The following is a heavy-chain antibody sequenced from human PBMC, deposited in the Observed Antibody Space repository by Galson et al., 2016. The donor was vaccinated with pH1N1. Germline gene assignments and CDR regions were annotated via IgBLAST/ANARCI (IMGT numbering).Heavy chain of an antibody. V-gene: IGHV3-30*02. CDR2: IRYDGSNK. J-gene: IGHJ4*02. CDR1: GLTFNSYG. CDR3: AKDRGYSYGRFFDH. Sequence: SLRLSCAASGLTFNSYGMHWVRQAPGKGPEWVAFIRYDGSNKYYADSVKGRFTISRDNSKNMLYLQMNSLRTEDTAVYYCAKDRGYSYGRFFDHWGQGALVIVSS. D-gene: IGHD5-12*01.